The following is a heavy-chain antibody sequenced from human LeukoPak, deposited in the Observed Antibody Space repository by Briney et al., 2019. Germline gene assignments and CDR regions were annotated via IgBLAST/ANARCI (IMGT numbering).Heavy chain of an antibody. CDR2: ISGSGSST. CDR1: GFTFGSYA. CDR3: ARDTFQPGLIDS. J-gene: IGHJ4*02. Sequence: GGSLRLSCAASGFTFGSYAMSWVRQAPGKGLEWVSAISGSGSSTYYADSVKGRFTISRDNTRNTLFLQLSSLRAEDSAVYYCARDTFQPGLIDSWGQGTLVTVSS. V-gene: IGHV3-23*01. D-gene: IGHD2-2*01.